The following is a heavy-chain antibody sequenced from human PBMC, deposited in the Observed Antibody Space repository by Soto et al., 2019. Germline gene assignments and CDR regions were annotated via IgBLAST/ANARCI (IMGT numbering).Heavy chain of an antibody. Sequence: GESLKISCRRSGYSFTSYWIGGVGQLYGNGPEWMGIIYPGDSDTRYSPSFQGQVPISADKSITTALQQGRSLREADTAMYYCVSGGWGIWGRWHYDLIYWGQGTLVTDSS. V-gene: IGHV5-51*01. D-gene: IGHD3-16*01. CDR1: GYSFTSYW. CDR2: IYPGDSDT. CDR3: VSGGWGIWGRWHYDLIY. J-gene: IGHJ4*02.